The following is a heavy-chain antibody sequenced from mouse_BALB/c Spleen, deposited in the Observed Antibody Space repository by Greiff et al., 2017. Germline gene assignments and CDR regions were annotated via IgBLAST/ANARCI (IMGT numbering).Heavy chain of an antibody. D-gene: IGHD2-14*01. CDR1: GYTFTSYY. J-gene: IGHJ4*01. V-gene: IGHV1S81*02. Sequence: QVQLQQSGAELVKPGASVKLSCKASGYTFTSYYMYWVKQRPGQGLEWIGEINPSNGGTNFNEKFKSKATLTVDKSSSTAYMQLSSLTSEDSAVYYCTRSGYYRYDHYAMDYWGQGTSVTVSS. CDR2: INPSNGGT. CDR3: TRSGYYRYDHYAMDY.